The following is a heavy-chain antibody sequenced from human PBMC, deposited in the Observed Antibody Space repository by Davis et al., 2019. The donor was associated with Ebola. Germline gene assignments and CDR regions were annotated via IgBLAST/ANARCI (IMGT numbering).Heavy chain of an antibody. D-gene: IGHD3-16*02. CDR2: ISDSGGST. J-gene: IGHJ4*02. V-gene: IGHV3-23*01. Sequence: GESLKISCAASGFTFSNYAMSWVRQAPGRGLEWVSGISDSGGSTYYADSVKGRFTISRDNSKNTLFLQMNSLRAEDTAVFYCAKGWGSYRYDGSDYWGQGTLVTVSS. CDR1: GFTFSNYA. CDR3: AKGWGSYRYDGSDY.